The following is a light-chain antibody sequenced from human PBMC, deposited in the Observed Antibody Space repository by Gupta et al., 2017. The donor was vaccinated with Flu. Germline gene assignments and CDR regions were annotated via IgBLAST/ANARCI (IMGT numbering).Light chain of an antibody. CDR2: NAS. J-gene: IGKJ1*01. CDR1: QCLAYRGGSAF. V-gene: IGKV2-30*01. CDR3: QQSKSWPLT. Sequence: IACRTSQCLAYRGGSAFLGWYHQRPGQAPRLLIYNASNRDSGVPYRFSGSGSGTDFTLKISRLEAEDVGVYYCQQSKSWPLTFGQGTKVEIK.